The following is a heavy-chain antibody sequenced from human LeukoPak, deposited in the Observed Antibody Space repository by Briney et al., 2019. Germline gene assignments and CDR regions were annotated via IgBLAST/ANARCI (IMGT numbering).Heavy chain of an antibody. D-gene: IGHD6-19*01. J-gene: IGHJ6*02. CDR1: GFTFSSYA. V-gene: IGHV3-30-3*01. CDR3: ARDLGIAVAEYYYGMDV. CDR2: ISYDGSNK. Sequence: GGSLRLSCAASGFTFSSYAMHWVRQAPGKGLEWVAVISYDGSNKYYADSVKGRFTISRDNSKNTLYLQMNSLRAEDTAVYYCARDLGIAVAEYYYGMDVWGQGTTVTVSS.